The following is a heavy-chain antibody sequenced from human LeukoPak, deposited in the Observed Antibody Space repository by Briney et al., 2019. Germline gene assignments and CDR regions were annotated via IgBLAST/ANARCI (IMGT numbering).Heavy chain of an antibody. CDR2: ISWNSGSI. CDR1: GFTFDDYA. D-gene: IGHD5-12*01. Sequence: GGSLRLSCAASGFTFDDYAMHWVRQAPGKGLEWVSGISWNSGSIGYADSVKGRFTISRDNAKNSLYLQMNSLRAEDTAVYYCAKDGYSGYGYYFDYWGQGTLVTVSS. J-gene: IGHJ4*02. CDR3: AKDGYSGYGYYFDY. V-gene: IGHV3-9*01.